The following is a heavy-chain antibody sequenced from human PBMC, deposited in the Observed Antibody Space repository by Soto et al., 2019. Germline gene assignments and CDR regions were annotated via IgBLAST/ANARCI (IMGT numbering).Heavy chain of an antibody. CDR3: ARDYVVLVPAAKNAFDLPHQNVFDI. CDR2: ISSSSSTI. CDR1: GFTFSSYS. D-gene: IGHD2-2*01. Sequence: GGSLRLSCAASGFTFSSYSMNWVRQAPGKGLEWVSYISSSSSTIYYADSVKGRFTISRDNAKNSLYLQMNSLRAEDTAVYYCARDYVVLVPAAKNAFDLPHQNVFDIWGQGTMVTVSS. J-gene: IGHJ3*02. V-gene: IGHV3-48*01.